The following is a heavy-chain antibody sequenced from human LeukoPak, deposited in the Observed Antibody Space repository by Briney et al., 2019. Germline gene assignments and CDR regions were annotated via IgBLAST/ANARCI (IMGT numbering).Heavy chain of an antibody. V-gene: IGHV1-2*04. CDR3: ARAIAGLDSGCENYFDY. CDR2: INPNSGGT. CDR1: GYTFTGYY. J-gene: IGHJ4*02. Sequence: ASVKVSCKASGYTFTGYYMHWVRQAPGQGLEWMGWINPNSGGTNYAQKFQGWVTMTRDTSISTAYMELSRLRSDDTAVYYCARAIAGLDSGCENYFDYWGQGTLVTVSS. D-gene: IGHD5-12*01.